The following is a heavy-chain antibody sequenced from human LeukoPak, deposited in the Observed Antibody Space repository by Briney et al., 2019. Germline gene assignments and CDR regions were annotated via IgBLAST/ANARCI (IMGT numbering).Heavy chain of an antibody. CDR1: GGSISSYY. D-gene: IGHD6-19*01. V-gene: IGHV4-59*01. J-gene: IGHJ4*02. CDR3: ASLPGYSSGWTHFDY. Sequence: PSETLSLNCTVSGGSISSYYWSWIRQPPGKGLEWIGYIYYSGSTNYNPSLKSRVTISVDTSKNQFSLKLSSVTAADTAVYYCASLPGYSSGWTHFDYWGQGTLVTVSS. CDR2: IYYSGST.